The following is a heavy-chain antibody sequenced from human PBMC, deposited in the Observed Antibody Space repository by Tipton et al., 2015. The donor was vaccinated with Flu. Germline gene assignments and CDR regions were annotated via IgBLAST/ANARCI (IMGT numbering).Heavy chain of an antibody. Sequence: LRLSCTDSGGSITSFYWSWIRQPPGKGLEWIASIYYSGTTYYNPSLKSRVTISVDTSKNQFSLRLTSVTAADTAVYYCARDTFYHDWITYDDAFDIWGQGKMVSVSS. V-gene: IGHV4-59*01. CDR3: ARDTFYHDWITYDDAFDI. CDR2: IYYSGTT. J-gene: IGHJ3*02. D-gene: IGHD3-9*01. CDR1: GGSITSFY.